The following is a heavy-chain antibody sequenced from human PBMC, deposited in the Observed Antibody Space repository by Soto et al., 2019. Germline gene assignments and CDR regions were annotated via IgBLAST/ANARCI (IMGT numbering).Heavy chain of an antibody. CDR1: GFALNSHT. J-gene: IGHJ6*02. CDR3: ARAPLLSSRHVNSLYYYGMDV. D-gene: IGHD3-16*02. Sequence: GGSLRLSFAASGFALNSHTMTWVLQAPLKVLYWGPSISVSSGYIYYADSVRVRFTISRDNSKNSLSLEMNSLRVDDTAVYFCARAPLLSSRHVNSLYYYGMDVWGPGTTVTVSS. CDR2: ISVSSGYI. V-gene: IGHV3-21*01.